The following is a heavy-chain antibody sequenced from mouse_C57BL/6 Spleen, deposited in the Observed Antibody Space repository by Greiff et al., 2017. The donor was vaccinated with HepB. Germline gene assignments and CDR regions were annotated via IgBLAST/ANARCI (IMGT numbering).Heavy chain of an antibody. Sequence: VMLVESGPELVKPGASVKISCKASGYAFSSSWMNWVKQRPGKGLEWIGRIYPGDGDTNYNGKFKGKATLTADKSSSTAYMQLSSLTSEDSAVYFCARVATDWYFDVWGTGTTVTVSS. J-gene: IGHJ1*03. D-gene: IGHD1-1*01. CDR3: ARVATDWYFDV. CDR2: IYPGDGDT. V-gene: IGHV1-82*01. CDR1: GYAFSSSW.